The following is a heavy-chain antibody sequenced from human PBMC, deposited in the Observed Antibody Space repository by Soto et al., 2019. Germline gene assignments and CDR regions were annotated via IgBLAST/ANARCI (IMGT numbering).Heavy chain of an antibody. Sequence: ASVKVSCKASRYTFTRYGIRWVRQAPGQGLEWMGWISTYNENTKYAQKFQGRVTLTTDTSTSTAYMELRSLTSDDTAVYYCAREGYCSSGSCALYSHEFFGMDVWGQGTTVTVSS. CDR3: AREGYCSSGSCALYSHEFFGMDV. J-gene: IGHJ6*02. D-gene: IGHD2-15*01. V-gene: IGHV1-18*01. CDR2: ISTYNENT. CDR1: RYTFTRYG.